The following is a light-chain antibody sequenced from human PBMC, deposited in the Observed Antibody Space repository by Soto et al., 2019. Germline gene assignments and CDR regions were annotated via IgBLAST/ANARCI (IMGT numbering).Light chain of an antibody. V-gene: IGKV1-5*03. J-gene: IGKJ4*01. Sequence: DSQMAQSPSTLSGSVGDRVTITCRASQTISSWLAWYQQKPGKAPKLLIYKASTLKSGVPSRFSGSGSGTEFTLTINFLQPDDFATYYCQQYNSYSPLTFGGGTKV. CDR1: QTISSW. CDR3: QQYNSYSPLT. CDR2: KAS.